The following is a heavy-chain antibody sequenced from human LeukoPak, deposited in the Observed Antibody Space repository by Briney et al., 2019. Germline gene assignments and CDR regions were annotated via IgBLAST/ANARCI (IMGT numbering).Heavy chain of an antibody. Sequence: GRSLRLSCAASGVNFSAYDIHWVRQAPGKGLEWVAFIRYDGSNKYYADSVKGRFTISRDNSKNTLYLQMDSLRAEDTAVYYCAEAPLFDYWGQGTLVTVSS. CDR1: GVNFSAYD. CDR3: AEAPLFDY. J-gene: IGHJ4*02. V-gene: IGHV3-30*02. CDR2: IRYDGSNK.